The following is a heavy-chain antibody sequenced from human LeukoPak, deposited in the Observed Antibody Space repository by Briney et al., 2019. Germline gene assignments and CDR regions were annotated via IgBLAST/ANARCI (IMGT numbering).Heavy chain of an antibody. CDR2: IIPIFGTA. D-gene: IGHD6-6*01. V-gene: IGHV1-69*06. Sequence: SVKVSCKASGGTFSSYAISWVRQAPGQGLEWMGGIIPIFGTANYAQKFQGRVTITADKSTSTAYMELSSLRSEDTAVYYCARVFFDSSSSYYYYYMDVWGKGTTVTVSS. J-gene: IGHJ6*03. CDR1: GGTFSSYA. CDR3: ARVFFDSSSSYYYYYMDV.